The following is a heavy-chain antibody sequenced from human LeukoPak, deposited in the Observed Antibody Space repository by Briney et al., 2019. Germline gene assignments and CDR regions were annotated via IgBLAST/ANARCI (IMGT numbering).Heavy chain of an antibody. CDR1: GGSISSSNW. CDR2: IYHSGST. D-gene: IGHD3-16*02. J-gene: IGHJ4*02. Sequence: SETLSLTCAVSGGSISSSNWWSWVRQPPGKGLEWIGEIYHSGSTNYNPSLKSRVTISVDTSENQLSLKVNSVTAADTAVYYCARDIRPAGELSPLDYWGQGTLVTVSS. CDR3: ARDIRPAGELSPLDY. V-gene: IGHV4-4*02.